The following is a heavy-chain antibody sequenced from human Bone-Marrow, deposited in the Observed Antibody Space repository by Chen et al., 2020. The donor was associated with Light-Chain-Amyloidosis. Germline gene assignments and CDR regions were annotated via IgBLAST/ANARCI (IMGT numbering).Heavy chain of an antibody. CDR2: IWYDGSNE. CDR1: GFNFNYYA. J-gene: IGHJ4*02. D-gene: IGHD2-15*01. Sequence: QVQLVESGGGVVRPGGSLRLSCGASGFNFNYYAMHWVRQAPGKGLEWLAFIWYDGSNENYADSVKGRFTISRDNSKNTVDLQMNSLRVDETAVYYCAREVVAATSYYDHWGQGALVTVSS. V-gene: IGHV3-33*01. CDR3: AREVVAATSYYDH.